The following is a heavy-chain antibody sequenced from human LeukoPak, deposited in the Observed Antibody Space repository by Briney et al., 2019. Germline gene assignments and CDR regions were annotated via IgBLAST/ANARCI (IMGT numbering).Heavy chain of an antibody. CDR3: ARSPSEPPGIWFGELFFYYFDY. Sequence: SETLSLTCTVSGGSISSSSYYWGWIRQPPGKGLEWIGSIYYGGSTYYNPSLKSRVTISVDTSKNQFSLKLSSVTAADTAVYYCARSPSEPPGIWFGELFFYYFDYWGQGTLVTVSS. CDR2: IYYGGST. CDR1: GGSISSSSYY. J-gene: IGHJ4*02. V-gene: IGHV4-39*01. D-gene: IGHD3-10*01.